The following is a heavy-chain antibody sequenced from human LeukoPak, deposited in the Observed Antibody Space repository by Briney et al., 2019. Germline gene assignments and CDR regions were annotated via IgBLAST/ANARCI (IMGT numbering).Heavy chain of an antibody. D-gene: IGHD3-16*01. V-gene: IGHV4-59*11. CDR2: IHYSGST. J-gene: IGHJ3*02. CDR3: ARDGGLGGAFDI. Sequence: PSETLSLTCTVSGGSISSHYWSWIRQPPGKRLEWIGYIHYSGSTNYNPSLKSRITISVDTSKTQFSLKLSSVTAADTAVYYCARDGGLGGAFDIWGRGTMVTVSS. CDR1: GGSISSHY.